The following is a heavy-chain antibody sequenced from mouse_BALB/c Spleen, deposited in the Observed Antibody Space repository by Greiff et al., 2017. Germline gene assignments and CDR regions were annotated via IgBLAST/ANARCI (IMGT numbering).Heavy chain of an antibody. J-gene: IGHJ4*01. V-gene: IGHV1S34*01. CDR2: ISCYNGAT. CDR3: ARSLRSIDYAMDY. D-gene: IGHD1-1*01. Sequence: LVKTGASVKISCKASGYSFTGYYMHWVKQSHGKSLEWIGYISCYNGATSYNQKFKGKATFTVDTSSSTAYMQFNSLTSEDSAVYYCARSLRSIDYAMDYWGQGTSVTVSS. CDR1: GYSFTGYY.